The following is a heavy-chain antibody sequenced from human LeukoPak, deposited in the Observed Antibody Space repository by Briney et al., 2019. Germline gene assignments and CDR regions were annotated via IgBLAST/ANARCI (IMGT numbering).Heavy chain of an antibody. J-gene: IGHJ3*02. Sequence: SETLSLTCTVSGGSISSYYWSWIRQPPGKGLEWIGYIYDSGSTNCNPSLKSRVTISVDTSKNQFSLKLSSVAAADTAVYYCGCLTTADAFDIWGQGTMVTVSS. V-gene: IGHV4-59*01. CDR2: IYDSGST. CDR3: GCLTTADAFDI. D-gene: IGHD3-22*01. CDR1: GGSISSYY.